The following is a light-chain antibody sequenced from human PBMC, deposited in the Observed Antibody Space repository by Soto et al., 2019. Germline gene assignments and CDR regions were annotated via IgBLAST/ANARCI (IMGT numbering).Light chain of an antibody. J-gene: IGLJ1*01. CDR2: AVS. Sequence: QSVVTQPASLSWGPGQSVTLSCTGTSSDVGLYDYVSWYQQHPGKAPQLMIYAVSNRPSGVSNRFSASKSGNTASLFISGLQAEDEADYYCSSYTSDSSYVFGSGTKVTVL. V-gene: IGLV2-14*01. CDR1: SSDVGLYDY. CDR3: SSYTSDSSYV.